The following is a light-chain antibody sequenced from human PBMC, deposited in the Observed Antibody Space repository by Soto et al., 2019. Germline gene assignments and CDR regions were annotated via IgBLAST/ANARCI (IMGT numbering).Light chain of an antibody. CDR3: QHYNSYSEA. CDR2: KAS. CDR1: QTISSW. Sequence: DIQMTQSPSTLSGSVGARVTITCRAGQTISSWLAWYQQKPGKAPKLLIYKASTLKSGVPSRFSGSGSGTEFTLTISSLQPDDFATYYCQHYNSYSEAFGQGTKVDIK. J-gene: IGKJ1*01. V-gene: IGKV1-5*03.